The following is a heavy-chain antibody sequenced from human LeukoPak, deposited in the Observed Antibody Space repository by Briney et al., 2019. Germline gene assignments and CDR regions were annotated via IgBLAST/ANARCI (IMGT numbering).Heavy chain of an antibody. CDR2: IKQDGSEK. Sequence: GGSLRFSCTASGFTFSGYWMSWVRQAPGKGLEWVANIKQDGSEKYYVDSVKGRFTISRDNAKNSVYLQMNSLRGEDTGVYYCARQPFDYWGQGTLVTVSS. CDR1: GFTFSGYW. V-gene: IGHV3-7*01. CDR3: ARQPFDY. J-gene: IGHJ4*02.